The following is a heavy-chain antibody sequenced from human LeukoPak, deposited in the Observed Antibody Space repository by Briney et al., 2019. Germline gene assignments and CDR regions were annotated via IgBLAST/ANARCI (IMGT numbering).Heavy chain of an antibody. V-gene: IGHV3-23*01. CDR2: ISGSGGST. J-gene: IGHJ4*02. Sequence: GGSLRLSCAASGFTFSSYAMSWVRQAPGKGLEWVSAISGSGGSTYYADSVKGRFTTSRHNSKNTLYLQMNSPRAEDTAVYYCARVNRGYSYGLDYWGQGTLVTVSS. CDR1: GFTFSSYA. CDR3: ARVNRGYSYGLDY. D-gene: IGHD5-18*01.